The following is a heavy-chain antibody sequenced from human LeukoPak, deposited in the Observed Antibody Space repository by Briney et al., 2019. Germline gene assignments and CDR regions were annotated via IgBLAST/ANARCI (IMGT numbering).Heavy chain of an antibody. CDR2: ISSSSSTI. D-gene: IGHD3-22*01. V-gene: IGHV3-48*01. CDR3: ARDHDSSGYYYYYGMDV. CDR1: GLTFSSYS. Sequence: GGSLRLSCAASGLTFSSYSMNWVRQAPGKGLEWVSYISSSSSTIYYADSVKGRFTISRDNAKNSLYLQMNSLRAEDTAVYYCARDHDSSGYYYYYGMDVWGQGTTVTVSS. J-gene: IGHJ6*02.